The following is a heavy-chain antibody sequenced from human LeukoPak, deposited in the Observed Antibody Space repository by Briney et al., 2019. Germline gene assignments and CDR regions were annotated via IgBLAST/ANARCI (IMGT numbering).Heavy chain of an antibody. CDR2: ISGYNGDT. D-gene: IGHD1-26*01. Sequence: ASVKVSCKASGGTFSSYAISWVRQAPGQGLEWMAWISGYNGDTNYVQKFQGRVTMTTDTSTSTAYLELRGLRSDDTAVYYCARDWGAPHTLNFDYWGQGTLVTVSS. CDR3: ARDWGAPHTLNFDY. V-gene: IGHV1-18*01. J-gene: IGHJ4*02. CDR1: GGTFSSYA.